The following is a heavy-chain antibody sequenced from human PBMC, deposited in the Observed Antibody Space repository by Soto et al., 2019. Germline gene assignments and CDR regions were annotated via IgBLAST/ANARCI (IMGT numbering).Heavy chain of an antibody. V-gene: IGHV1-3*01. CDR2: ISGYNGEA. CDR3: ASCIYGIVGASDAFDI. CDR1: GYTFTSYD. Sequence: GASVKVSCKASGYTFTSYDMHWVRQAPGQRLEWMGGISGYNGEANYAQSFQGRVSITIDTSTTTAYMELSSLTPEDTAVYYCASCIYGIVGASDAFDIWGQGTMVTVSS. D-gene: IGHD1-26*01. J-gene: IGHJ3*02.